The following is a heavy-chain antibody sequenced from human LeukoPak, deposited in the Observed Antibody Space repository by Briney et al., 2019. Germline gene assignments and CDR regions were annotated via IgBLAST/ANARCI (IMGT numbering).Heavy chain of an antibody. J-gene: IGHJ3*02. CDR3: AREYYDSSYGAFDI. Sequence: SVKVSCKASGGTFSSYAISWVRQAPGQGLEWMGGIIPIFGTANYAQKFQGRVTITADKSTSTAYMELSSLRSEDTAVYYCAREYYDSSYGAFDIWGQGTMVTVSS. V-gene: IGHV1-69*06. D-gene: IGHD3-22*01. CDR1: GGTFSSYA. CDR2: IIPIFGTA.